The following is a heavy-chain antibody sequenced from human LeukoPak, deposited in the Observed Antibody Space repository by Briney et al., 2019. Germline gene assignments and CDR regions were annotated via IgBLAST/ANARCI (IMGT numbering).Heavy chain of an antibody. CDR1: GFTFSSYG. CDR3: ARDCSSTSCFKH. Sequence: GGSLRLSCAASGFTFSSYGMHWVRQAPGKGLEWVAVILSDGSKEFYTDSVKGRFTISRDNSKNTLYLQMNSLRAEDTAVYYCARDCSSTSCFKHWGQGTLVTVSS. CDR2: ILSDGSKE. J-gene: IGHJ1*01. D-gene: IGHD2-2*01. V-gene: IGHV3-33*01.